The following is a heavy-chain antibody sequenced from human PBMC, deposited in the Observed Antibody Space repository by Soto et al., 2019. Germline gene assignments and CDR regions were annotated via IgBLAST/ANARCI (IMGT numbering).Heavy chain of an antibody. Sequence: GGSLILSCAASGFTFSSYAVSWVRQAPGKGLEWVSAISGSGGSTYYADSVKGRFTISRDNSKNTLYLQMNSLRAEDTAVYYCAKDLDTYSSSWLDYWGQGTLVTVSS. CDR2: ISGSGGST. J-gene: IGHJ4*02. D-gene: IGHD6-13*01. V-gene: IGHV3-23*01. CDR1: GFTFSSYA. CDR3: AKDLDTYSSSWLDY.